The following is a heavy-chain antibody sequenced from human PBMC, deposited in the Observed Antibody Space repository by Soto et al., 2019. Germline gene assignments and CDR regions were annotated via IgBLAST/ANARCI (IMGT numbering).Heavy chain of an antibody. Sequence: QVQLQESGSGLVKPSQTLSVTCAVSGASMSSGGHSWSWIRQSPGEGLDWIGCIYATGKTYYNPSLKSRVTISVDTSKNQFSLNVTSVTAADTAVYYCARAPPGPSPRWDVWGQGTTVTVSS. D-gene: IGHD3-10*01. CDR3: ARAPPGPSPRWDV. V-gene: IGHV4-30-2*06. J-gene: IGHJ6*02. CDR2: IYATGKT. CDR1: GASMSSGGHS.